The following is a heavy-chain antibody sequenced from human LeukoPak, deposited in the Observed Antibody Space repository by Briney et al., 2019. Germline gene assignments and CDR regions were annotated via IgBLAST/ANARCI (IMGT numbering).Heavy chain of an antibody. CDR1: GGTFSSYA. Sequence: GASVKVSCKASGGTFSSYAISWVRQAPGQGLEWMGRINPNSGGTNCAQKFQGRVTMTRDTSISTGYMELSRLRSDDTAVYYCARDLEYGGADDYWGQGTLVTVSS. D-gene: IGHD3-16*01. V-gene: IGHV1-2*06. CDR3: ARDLEYGGADDY. CDR2: INPNSGGT. J-gene: IGHJ4*02.